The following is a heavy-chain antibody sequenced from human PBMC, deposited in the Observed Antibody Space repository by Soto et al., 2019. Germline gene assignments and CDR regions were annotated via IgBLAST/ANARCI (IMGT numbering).Heavy chain of an antibody. V-gene: IGHV4-30-4*01. CDR2: IYYSGST. J-gene: IGHJ4*02. CDR3: AIGTPKYYFDY. CDR1: GGYISSGYYY. D-gene: IGHD1-1*01. Sequence: SETLSLTCPVSGGYISSGYYYWSWIRQPPGKGLEWIGYIYYSGSTYYNPSLKSRVTISVDTSKNQFSLKLSSVTAADTAVYYCAIGTPKYYFDYWGQGTLVTVSS.